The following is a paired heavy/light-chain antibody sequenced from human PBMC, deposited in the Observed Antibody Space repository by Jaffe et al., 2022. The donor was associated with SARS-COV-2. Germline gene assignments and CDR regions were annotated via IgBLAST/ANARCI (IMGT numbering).Heavy chain of an antibody. CDR2: IHWDGDK. Sequence: QITLKESGPTLVKPTQTLTLTCTFSGFSLSASGVGVGWIRQAPGKAPEWLAFIHWDGDKRYSPSLRNRLTITKDTSRDQVVLTMTNMDPVDTATYYCAHRELGYCDTLTCSHNLFDHWGQGTLVTVSS. V-gene: IGHV2-5*02. D-gene: IGHD2-15*01. J-gene: IGHJ4*02. CDR3: AHRELGYCDTLTCSHNLFDH. CDR1: GFSLSASGVG.
Light chain of an antibody. Sequence: VLTQSPDTLSLSPGERATLSCRADQNVVSNFLAWYQQRPGQAPRLLIYGASSRATGIPDRFSGSGSGADFTLTISRLEPEDFAVYYCQHYGGSPQTFGQGTKVEIK. J-gene: IGKJ1*01. CDR2: GAS. CDR3: QHYGGSPQT. CDR1: QNVVSNF. V-gene: IGKV3-20*01.